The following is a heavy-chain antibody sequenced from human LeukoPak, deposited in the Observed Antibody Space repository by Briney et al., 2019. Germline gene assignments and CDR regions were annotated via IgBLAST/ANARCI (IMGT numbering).Heavy chain of an antibody. CDR1: GNSISSSNW. V-gene: IGHV4-4*02. D-gene: IGHD3-10*01. CDR2: IYHSGST. Sequence: SETLSLTCTVSGNSISSSNWWSWVRQPPGKGLEWIGEIYHSGSTNYNPSLKSRVTISVDKSKNQFSLKLSSVTAADTAVYYCARAAYYGSGSYYFDYWGQGTLVTVSS. CDR3: ARAAYYGSGSYYFDY. J-gene: IGHJ4*02.